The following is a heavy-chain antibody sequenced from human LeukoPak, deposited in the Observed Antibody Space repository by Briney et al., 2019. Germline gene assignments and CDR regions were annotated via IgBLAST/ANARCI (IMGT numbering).Heavy chain of an antibody. Sequence: SETLSLTCTVSGGSISSYYWSWIRQPAGKGLEWIGRIYTSGSTNYNPSLKSRVTMSVDTSKNQFSLKLSSVTAADTAVYYRARDISVYSSGWYQPYFDYWGQGTLVTVSS. CDR1: GGSISSYY. D-gene: IGHD6-19*01. V-gene: IGHV4-4*07. J-gene: IGHJ4*02. CDR3: ARDISVYSSGWYQPYFDY. CDR2: IYTSGST.